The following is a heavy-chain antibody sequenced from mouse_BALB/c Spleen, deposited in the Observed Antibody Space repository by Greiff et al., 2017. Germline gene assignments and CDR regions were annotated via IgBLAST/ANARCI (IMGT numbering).Heavy chain of an antibody. J-gene: IGHJ4*01. CDR1: GFTFSDYY. CDR3: ARDPLYDYDRGYAMDY. V-gene: IGHV5-4*02. Sequence: EVKVVESGGGLVKPGGSLKLSCAASGFTFSDYYMYWVRQTPEKRLEWVATISDGGSYTYYPDSVKGRFTISRDNAKNNLYLQMSSLKSEDTAMYYCARDPLYDYDRGYAMDYWGQGTSVTVSS. CDR2: ISDGGSYT. D-gene: IGHD2-4*01.